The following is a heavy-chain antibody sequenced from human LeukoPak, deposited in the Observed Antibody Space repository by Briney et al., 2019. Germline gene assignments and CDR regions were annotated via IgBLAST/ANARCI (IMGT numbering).Heavy chain of an antibody. J-gene: IGHJ4*02. CDR3: ATLTGTLDY. Sequence: GGSLRLSCAASGFTFNGYWMSWVRQAPGKGLEWVASIKQNGNEKYYVDSVRGRFTISRDNAKNSLYLQMNSLRAEDTAVYYCATLTGTLDYWGQGTLVTVSS. D-gene: IGHD1-20*01. V-gene: IGHV3-7*01. CDR1: GFTFNGYW. CDR2: IKQNGNEK.